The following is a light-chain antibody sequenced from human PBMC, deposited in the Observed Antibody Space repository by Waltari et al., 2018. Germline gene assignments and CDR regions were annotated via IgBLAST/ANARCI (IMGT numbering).Light chain of an antibody. J-gene: IGLJ3*02. Sequence: QSVLTQPPSASGTPGQRVTISCSGSSSNIGSNFVYWYQQLPGTAPKLLIYRNNQRHSGVPDRFSGSKSGTSASLAISGLRSEDEADYYCAPWDDSLSGPGVFGGGTKLTVL. CDR3: APWDDSLSGPGV. CDR1: SSNIGSNF. CDR2: RNN. V-gene: IGLV1-47*01.